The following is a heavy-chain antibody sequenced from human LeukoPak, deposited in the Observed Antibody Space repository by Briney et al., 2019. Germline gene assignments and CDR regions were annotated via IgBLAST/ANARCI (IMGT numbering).Heavy chain of an antibody. CDR3: ARDLGIPSTAWVRDLDY. J-gene: IGHJ4*02. CDR2: VSAYNGNT. Sequence: VSVKVSCKASGYTFARYGISWVRQAPGQGLEWMGWVSAYNGNTNYAQKLQGRVTMTTATSTSTAYMELRSLRSDDTAVYYCARDLGIPSTAWVRDLDYWGQGTLVTVSS. V-gene: IGHV1-18*01. D-gene: IGHD5-18*01. CDR1: GYTFARYG.